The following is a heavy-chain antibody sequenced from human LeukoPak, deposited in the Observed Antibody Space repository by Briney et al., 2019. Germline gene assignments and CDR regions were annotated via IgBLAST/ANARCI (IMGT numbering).Heavy chain of an antibody. V-gene: IGHV4-34*01. CDR1: GGSFSGYY. CDR2: INHSGST. CDR3: ARGRTPEN. D-gene: IGHD1-14*01. Sequence: PSETLSLTCAVYGGSFSGYYWSWIRQPPGKGLEWIGEINHSGSTNYNPSLKSRVTISVDTSKNQFSLKLSSVTAADTAVYYCARGRTPENWGQGTPVTVSS. J-gene: IGHJ4*02.